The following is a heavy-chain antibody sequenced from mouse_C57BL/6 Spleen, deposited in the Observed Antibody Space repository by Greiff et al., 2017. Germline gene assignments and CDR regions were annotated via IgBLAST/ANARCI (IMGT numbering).Heavy chain of an antibody. V-gene: IGHV1-54*01. CDR1: GFAFTNSL. CDR2: INPGSGGN. Sequence: VQLQQSGAELVRPGTSVKVSCTASGFAFTNSLIEWVKQRPGQGLEWIGVINPGSGGNKYNEKFKGKATLTADNSSSTAYMQRSSLTSEDSAGYYCAREDGNDGYFDVWGTGTTVTVSS. D-gene: IGHD2-2*01. CDR3: AREDGNDGYFDV. J-gene: IGHJ1*03.